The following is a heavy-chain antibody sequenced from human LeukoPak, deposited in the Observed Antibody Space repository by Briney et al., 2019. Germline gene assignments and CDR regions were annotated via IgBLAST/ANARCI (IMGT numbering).Heavy chain of an antibody. CDR3: ARSPHILTGENFDY. Sequence: PSETLSLTCTVSGESISGFYWTWIRQPPGKGLEWIGYIYYSGSTNYNPSLKSRVTISVDTSKNQFSLKLSSVTAADTALYYCARSPHILTGENFDYWGQGTLVTVSS. CDR1: GESISGFY. D-gene: IGHD3-9*01. V-gene: IGHV4-59*01. J-gene: IGHJ4*02. CDR2: IYYSGST.